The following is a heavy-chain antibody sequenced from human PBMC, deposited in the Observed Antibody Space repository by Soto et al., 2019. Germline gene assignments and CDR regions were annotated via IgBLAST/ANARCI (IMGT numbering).Heavy chain of an antibody. V-gene: IGHV1-69*13. CDR3: ARQFAYETSGYYYAY. CDR2: IIPIFGTA. J-gene: IGHJ4*02. CDR1: GGTFSSYS. D-gene: IGHD3-22*01. Sequence: SVKVSCKASGGTFSSYSISWGRQAPGQGLEWMGGIIPIFGTANYAQKFQGRVPITADESTRTAYMALRSLRSEHTAVYYCARQFAYETSGYYYAYWGQGTVVTVSS.